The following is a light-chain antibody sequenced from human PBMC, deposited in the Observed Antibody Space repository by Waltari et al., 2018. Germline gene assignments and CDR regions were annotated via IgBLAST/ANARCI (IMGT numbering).Light chain of an antibody. J-gene: IGKJ1*01. CDR3: QQYNSFPWT. Sequence: IQMPQSPSTLSASAGDRVVIPCRASQSVNTWLAWYQQRPGKAPNLLIYRASSLQSGVPSRFSGRGSGTEFTLTINSLKPDDFASYYCQQYNSFPWTFGQGTKVEIK. CDR2: RAS. V-gene: IGKV1-5*03. CDR1: QSVNTW.